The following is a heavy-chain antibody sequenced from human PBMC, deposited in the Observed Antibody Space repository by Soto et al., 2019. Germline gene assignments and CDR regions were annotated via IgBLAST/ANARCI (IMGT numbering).Heavy chain of an antibody. D-gene: IGHD6-19*01. J-gene: IGHJ4*02. Sequence: PGGSLRLSCAASGFTFGSYWMSWVRQAPGKGLEWVANIKEDESEKSYVDSVKGRFTISRDNAKNTLYLQMNSLRAEDTALYYCATVRSSGRPFDYWGQGTLVTVSS. CDR1: GFTFGSYW. CDR2: IKEDESEK. V-gene: IGHV3-7*03. CDR3: ATVRSSGRPFDY.